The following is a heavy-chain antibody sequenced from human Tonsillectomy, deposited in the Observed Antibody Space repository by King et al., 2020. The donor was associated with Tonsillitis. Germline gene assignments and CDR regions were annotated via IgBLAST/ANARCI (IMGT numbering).Heavy chain of an antibody. CDR1: GFTFTSSA. J-gene: IGHJ3*02. CDR2: IVVGSGNT. V-gene: IGHV1-58*02. Sequence: QLVESGPEVKNPGTSVKVSCKASGFTFTSSAMQWVRQARGQRLEWIGWIVVGSGNTNYAQKFQERVTITRDMSTSTAYMELSSLRSEDTAVYYCAAESPSITIFGVPGNAFDIWGQGTMVTVSS. D-gene: IGHD3-3*01. CDR3: AAESPSITIFGVPGNAFDI.